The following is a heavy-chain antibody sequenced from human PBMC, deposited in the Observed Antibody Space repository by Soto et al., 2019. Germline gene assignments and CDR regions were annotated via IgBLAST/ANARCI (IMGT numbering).Heavy chain of an antibody. CDR2: INTYNGNT. D-gene: IGHD2-21*01. CDR3: ARGEGGPRWGSIDY. Sequence: ASVKVSCKASGYTFTNYGISWVRQAPGQGLEWMGWINTYNGNTNYAQKFQGWVTMTRDTSISTAYMELSRLRSDDTAVYYCARGEGGPRWGSIDYWGQGTLVTVSS. CDR1: GYTFTNYG. V-gene: IGHV1-18*01. J-gene: IGHJ4*02.